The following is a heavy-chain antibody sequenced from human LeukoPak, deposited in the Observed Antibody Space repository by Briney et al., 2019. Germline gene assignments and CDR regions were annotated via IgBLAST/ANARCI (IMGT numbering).Heavy chain of an antibody. CDR3: ARRHCSGGDCYLDY. J-gene: IGHJ4*02. V-gene: IGHV3-21*01. Sequence: GGSLRLSCAASGFTFSSYSMNWVRQAPGKGLEWVSSISSSSSYIYYADSVKGRFTISRDNAKSSLYLQMNSLRAEDTAVYYCARRHCSGGDCYLDYWGQGTLVTVSS. CDR2: ISSSSSYI. D-gene: IGHD2-21*02. CDR1: GFTFSSYS.